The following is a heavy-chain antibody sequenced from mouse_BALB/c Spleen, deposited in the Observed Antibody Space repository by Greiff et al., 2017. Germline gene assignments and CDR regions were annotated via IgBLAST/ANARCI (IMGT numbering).Heavy chain of an antibody. Sequence: VQLQQSGAELVRSGASVKLSCTASGFNIKDYYMHWVKQRPEQGLEWIGWIDPENGDTEYAPKFQGKATMTADKSSSTAYMQLSSLTSEDSAVYFCARSYDYDAMDYWGQGTSVTVSS. CDR2: IDPENGDT. CDR3: ARSYDYDAMDY. CDR1: GFNIKDYY. J-gene: IGHJ4*01. V-gene: IGHV14-4*02.